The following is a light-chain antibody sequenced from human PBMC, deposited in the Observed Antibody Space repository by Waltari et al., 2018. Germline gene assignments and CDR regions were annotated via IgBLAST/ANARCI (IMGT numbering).Light chain of an antibody. Sequence: QSVLTQPPSASVTPWPMVTISCSGSSSNIVSNTVNWYQQLPRTAPKPLIYSNNQRPSGVPDRFSGSKSGTSASLAISGLQSEDEADYYCAAWDDSLNGVVFGGGTKLTVL. J-gene: IGLJ2*01. CDR1: SSNIVSNT. CDR2: SNN. CDR3: AAWDDSLNGVV. V-gene: IGLV1-44*01.